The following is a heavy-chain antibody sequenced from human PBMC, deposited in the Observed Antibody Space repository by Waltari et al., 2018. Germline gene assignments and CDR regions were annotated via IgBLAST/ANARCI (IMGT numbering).Heavy chain of an antibody. D-gene: IGHD3-22*01. CDR2: IIPILGIA. CDR1: GGTFSSYA. J-gene: IGHJ4*02. V-gene: IGHV1-69*04. Sequence: QVQLVQSGAEVKKPGSSVKVSCKASGGTFSSYAISWVRQAPGQGLEWMGGIIPILGIANDAQKFQGRVTITADESTSTAYMELSSLRSEDTAVYYCARISADSSGYYQQPFDYWGQGTLVTVSS. CDR3: ARISADSSGYYQQPFDY.